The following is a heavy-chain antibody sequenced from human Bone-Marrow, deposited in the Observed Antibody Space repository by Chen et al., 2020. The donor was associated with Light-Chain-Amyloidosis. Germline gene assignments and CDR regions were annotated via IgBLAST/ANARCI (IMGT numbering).Heavy chain of an antibody. D-gene: IGHD1-26*01. J-gene: IGHJ6*02. CDR2: INVSGGAT. V-gene: IGHV1-46*01. Sequence: QVQLMQSGAAVRKPGASVRISCEASASTFSSYFVHWVRQAPGQGLEWVGVINVSGGATEYAQKFQGRVTIARDTSTNTVYMKLSNLASEDTAVYYWAGISGNSRYDYFYFGMDVWGQGTSVTISS. CDR1: ASTFSSYF. CDR3: AGISGNSRYDYFYFGMDV.